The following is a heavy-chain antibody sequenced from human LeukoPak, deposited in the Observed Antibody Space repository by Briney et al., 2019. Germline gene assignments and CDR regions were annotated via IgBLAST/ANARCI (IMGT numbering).Heavy chain of an antibody. Sequence: GGSLRLSCAASGFSLSSYAMSWVRQAPGKGLEWVSAISGSGGITYYADSVKGRFTISRDNSKNTLFLQMNSLRAEDTAVYYCAKLVDIVVVPAATLDYWGQGTLVTVSS. D-gene: IGHD2-2*01. CDR1: GFSLSSYA. CDR2: ISGSGGIT. J-gene: IGHJ4*02. V-gene: IGHV3-23*01. CDR3: AKLVDIVVVPAATLDY.